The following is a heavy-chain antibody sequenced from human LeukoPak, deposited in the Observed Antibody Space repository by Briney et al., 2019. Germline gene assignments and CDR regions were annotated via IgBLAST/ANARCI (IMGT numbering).Heavy chain of an antibody. D-gene: IGHD1-1*01. CDR1: GGSISSSSYY. V-gene: IGHV4-39*01. CDR2: IYYSGST. J-gene: IGHJ4*02. Sequence: SETLSLTCTVSGGSISSSSYYWGWIRQPPGKGLEWIGSIYYSGSTYYNPSLKSRVTISADTSKNQFSLKLSSVTAADTAVYYCASQLGGTTFHWGQGTLVTVSS. CDR3: ASQLGGTTFH.